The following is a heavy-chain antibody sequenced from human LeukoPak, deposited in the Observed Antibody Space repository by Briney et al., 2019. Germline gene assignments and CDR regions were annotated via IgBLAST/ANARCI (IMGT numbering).Heavy chain of an antibody. D-gene: IGHD3-10*01. J-gene: IGHJ6*03. CDR2: IYPGEYDT. CDR3: ARLPSGDYMDV. CDR1: GYSFTSYW. Sequence: GESLKISCKGSGYSFTSYWIGWVRQMPGTGLEWMGIIYPGEYDTRYSPSFQGQVIISADRAISTAYLQWSSLKASDTATYYCARLPSGDYMDVWGNGTTVTVSS. V-gene: IGHV5-51*01.